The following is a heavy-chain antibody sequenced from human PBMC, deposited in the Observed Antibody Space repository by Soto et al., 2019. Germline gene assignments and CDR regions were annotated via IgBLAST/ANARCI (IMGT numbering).Heavy chain of an antibody. D-gene: IGHD4-17*01. CDR1: GFPVSSNY. V-gene: IGHV3-53*01. CDR2: MYSGGST. Sequence: EVQLVESGGGLIQPGGSLRLSCAASGFPVSSNYMSWVRQAPGKGLEWVSIMYSGGSTYYSDSVKGRFTISRDNSKNTLYLPMNSLRVEDTAVYYCARGLRGPSPFDPWGQGTLVTVSS. CDR3: ARGLRGPSPFDP. J-gene: IGHJ5*02.